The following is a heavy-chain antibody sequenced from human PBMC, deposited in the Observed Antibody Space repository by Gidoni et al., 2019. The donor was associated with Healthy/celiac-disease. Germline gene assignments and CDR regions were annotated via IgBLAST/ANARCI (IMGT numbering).Heavy chain of an antibody. CDR3: ARDLSAADYYYGMDV. V-gene: IGHV3-21*01. J-gene: IGHJ6*02. Sequence: VQLVESGGGLVKPGGSLRLSCAASGFTFSRYSMHWVRQAPGKGLEWVSSISSSSSYIYYADSVKGRFTISRDNAKNSLYLQMNSLRAEDTAVYYCARDLSAADYYYGMDVWGQGTTVTVSS. D-gene: IGHD6-25*01. CDR1: GFTFSRYS. CDR2: ISSSSSYI.